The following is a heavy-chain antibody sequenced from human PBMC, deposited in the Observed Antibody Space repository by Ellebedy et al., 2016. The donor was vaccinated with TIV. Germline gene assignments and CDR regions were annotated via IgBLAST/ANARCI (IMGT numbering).Heavy chain of an antibody. D-gene: IGHD2-15*01. CDR1: GDSVSSSTGA. CDR3: TSGWAFPV. CDR2: TYYRSKWYN. V-gene: IGHV6-1*01. Sequence: SQTLSLTCXISGDSVSSSTGAWNWVRQSPSRGLEWLGRTYYRSKWYNDYAVSVKSRITINPDTSQNHFSLQLNSVTPDDTAIYYCTSGWAFPVWGQGTMVTVSS. J-gene: IGHJ3*01.